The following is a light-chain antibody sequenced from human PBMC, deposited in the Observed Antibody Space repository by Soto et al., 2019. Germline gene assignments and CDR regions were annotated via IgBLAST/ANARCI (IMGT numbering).Light chain of an antibody. V-gene: IGKV3-11*01. CDR1: QSVSSY. CDR2: DAS. J-gene: IGKJ5*01. Sequence: EIVLTHSPSTLSFSPGERATLSCRASQSVSSYIAWYQQKPGQAPRLLIYDASNRATGIPARFSGSGSGTDFTLTISSLEPEDFAVYYCQQRSNWPGTFGQGTRLEIK. CDR3: QQRSNWPGT.